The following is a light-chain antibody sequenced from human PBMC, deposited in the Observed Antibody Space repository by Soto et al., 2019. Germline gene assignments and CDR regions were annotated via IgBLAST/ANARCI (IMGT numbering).Light chain of an antibody. J-gene: IGLJ2*01. CDR2: DVN. CDR1: SSDVGGYHY. Sequence: QSALTQPRSVSGSPGQSVTLSCTGTSSDVGGYHYVSWYQNHPGKAPKIIIYDVNKRPSGVPDRFSGSKSGNTASLTISGLQTEDEADYYCCSYAGSYTLVFGGGTKVTVL. V-gene: IGLV2-11*01. CDR3: CSYAGSYTLV.